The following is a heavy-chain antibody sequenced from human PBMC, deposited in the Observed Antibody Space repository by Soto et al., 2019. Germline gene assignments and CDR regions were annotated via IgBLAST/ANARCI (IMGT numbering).Heavy chain of an antibody. CDR3: ARAKLDYYYYLDV. D-gene: IGHD6-13*01. V-gene: IGHV4-59*08. Sequence: SETLSLTCTVSGGSISSYYWSWIRQPPGKGLEWIGYIYYSGSTNYNPSLKSRVTISVDTSKNQFSLKLSSVTAADTAVYYCARAKLDYYYYLDVWGKGTTVNVSS. CDR2: IYYSGST. CDR1: GGSISSYY. J-gene: IGHJ6*03.